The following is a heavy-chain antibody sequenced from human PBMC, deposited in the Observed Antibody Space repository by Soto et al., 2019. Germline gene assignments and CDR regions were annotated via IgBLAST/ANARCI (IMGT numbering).Heavy chain of an antibody. J-gene: IGHJ6*02. CDR3: AISDIRTSRGPDYYGMDV. CDR2: IYPGDSDT. Sequence: GESLKISCKGSGYSFTSFWIAWVRQMPGKGLEWMGIIYPGDSDTRYSPSFQGQVTISVDKSISTAYLQWRSLKASDTAMYYCAISDIRTSRGPDYYGMDVWGQGTTVTVS. V-gene: IGHV5-51*01. CDR1: GYSFTSFW.